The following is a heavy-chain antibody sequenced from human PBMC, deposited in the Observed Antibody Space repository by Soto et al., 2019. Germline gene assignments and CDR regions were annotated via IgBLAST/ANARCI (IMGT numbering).Heavy chain of an antibody. J-gene: IGHJ6*02. Sequence: GASVNVSCKASGYTFTGYYMHWVRQAPGQGLEWMGWINPNSGGTNYAQKFQGWVTMTRDTSISTAYMELSRLRSDDTAVYYCAIAGGEILQDYYGMDVWGQGTTVTVSS. CDR1: GYTFTGYY. D-gene: IGHD3-10*01. CDR2: INPNSGGT. V-gene: IGHV1-2*04. CDR3: AIAGGEILQDYYGMDV.